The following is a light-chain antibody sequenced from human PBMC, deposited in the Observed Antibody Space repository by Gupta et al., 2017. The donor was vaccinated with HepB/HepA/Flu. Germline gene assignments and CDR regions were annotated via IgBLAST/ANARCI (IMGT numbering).Light chain of an antibody. Sequence: QSVLTQPPPVSGAPGQRVPLSCTGSSSNIGAGYDVHWYQQLPGTAPKLPIYGNSNRPSGVPDRFSGSKSGTSASLAITGLQAEDEADYSCQSYDSSLSGWVFGGGTKLTGL. CDR2: GNS. J-gene: IGLJ3*02. V-gene: IGLV1-40*01. CDR3: QSYDSSLSGWV. CDR1: SSNIGAGYD.